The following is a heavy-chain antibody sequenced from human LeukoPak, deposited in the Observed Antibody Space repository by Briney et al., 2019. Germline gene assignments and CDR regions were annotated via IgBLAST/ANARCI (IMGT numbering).Heavy chain of an antibody. D-gene: IGHD1-7*01. CDR3: ARDLAGNWNYVNAFDI. J-gene: IGHJ3*02. Sequence: SQNLSLNCTVSGGSISSGSYYRSWIRQPAGKGLEWIGRIYTSGSTNYNPSLESRVTKSVDTSKNQFSLKLSSVTAADTAVYYCARDLAGNWNYVNAFDIWGQGTMVTVSS. CDR2: IYTSGST. CDR1: GGSISSGSYY. V-gene: IGHV4-61*02.